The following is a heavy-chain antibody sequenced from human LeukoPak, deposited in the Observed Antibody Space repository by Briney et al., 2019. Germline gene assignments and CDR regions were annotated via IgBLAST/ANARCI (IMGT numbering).Heavy chain of an antibody. CDR2: ISWDGGST. V-gene: IGHV3-43D*04. Sequence: PGGSLRLSCAASGFTFDDYAVHWVRQAPGKGLAGVSLISWDGGSTYYADSVKGRFTISRDNSKNSLYLQMNSLRAEDTALYYCAKALTYYDFWNGFDPWGQGTLVTVSS. D-gene: IGHD3-3*01. CDR3: AKALTYYDFWNGFDP. CDR1: GFTFDDYA. J-gene: IGHJ5*02.